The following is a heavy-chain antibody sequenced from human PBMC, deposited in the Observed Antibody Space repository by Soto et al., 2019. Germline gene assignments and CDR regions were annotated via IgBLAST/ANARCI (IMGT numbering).Heavy chain of an antibody. D-gene: IGHD2-2*01. V-gene: IGHV4-34*01. J-gene: IGHJ6*03. CDR1: GGSFSGYY. CDR2: INHSGST. CDR3: AARYCSSTRCYGEDYYYCMDV. Sequence: QVQLQQWGAGLLKPSETLSLTCAVYGGSFSGYYWSWIRQPPGKGLEWIGEINHSGSTNYNPSLKRRVDISVDTSKNRFCLKLSSVTAADTAVYYCAARYCSSTRCYGEDYYYCMDVWGKGTTVTVSS.